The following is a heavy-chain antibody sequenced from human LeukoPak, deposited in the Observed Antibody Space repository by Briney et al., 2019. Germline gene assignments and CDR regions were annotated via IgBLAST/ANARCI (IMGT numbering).Heavy chain of an antibody. CDR2: INHSGST. CDR3: ASARRGYSYGAFDY. Sequence: SETLSLTCAVYGGSFSGYYWSWIRQPPGKGLEWIGEINHSGSTNYNPSLKSRVTISVDTSKNQFSLKLSSVTAADTAVYYCASARRGYSYGAFDYWGQGTLVTVSS. J-gene: IGHJ4*02. CDR1: GGSFSGYY. D-gene: IGHD5-18*01. V-gene: IGHV4-34*01.